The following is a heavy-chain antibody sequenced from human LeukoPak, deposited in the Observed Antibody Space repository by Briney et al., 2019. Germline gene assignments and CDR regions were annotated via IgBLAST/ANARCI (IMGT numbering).Heavy chain of an antibody. CDR3: ARGPSGDGLDY. J-gene: IGHJ4*02. Sequence: SETLSLTCAVYGGSFSGYYWSWIRQPPGKGLEWIGEINHSGSTNYNPSLKSRVTISVDTSKNQFSLKLSSVTAADTAVYYCARGPSGDGLDYWGQGTLVTVSS. V-gene: IGHV4-34*01. CDR2: INHSGST. D-gene: IGHD5-24*01. CDR1: GGSFSGYY.